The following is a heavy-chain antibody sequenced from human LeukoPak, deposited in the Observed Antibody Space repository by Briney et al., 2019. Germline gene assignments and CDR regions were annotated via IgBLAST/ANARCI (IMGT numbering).Heavy chain of an antibody. V-gene: IGHV3-11*01. CDR1: GFSLSDYY. J-gene: IGHJ4*02. Sequence: GGSLRLSCAVSGFSLSDYYMNWVCQAPGKGLEWISYVTNTGRSTNYADSVKGRFTISRDSAKNSVSLQLSSLTAEDTAVYYCARGRRGSYYTFQVWGQGTLVSVSS. CDR2: VTNTGRST. CDR3: ARGRRGSYYTFQV. D-gene: IGHD3-16*01.